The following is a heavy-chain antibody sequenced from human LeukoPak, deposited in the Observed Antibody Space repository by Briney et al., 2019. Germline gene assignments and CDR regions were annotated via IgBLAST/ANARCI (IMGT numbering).Heavy chain of an antibody. CDR1: RLPFRRYA. CDR3: ARHLGGSSDC. V-gene: IGHV3-30-3*01. Sequence: PGRSLRLPCAASRLPFRRYAMHWARQAPGKGLEWVAFISYDGSSKYYADSVKGRFTISRDNSKNTLYLQMSSLRAEDTAVYYCARHLGGSSDCWGQGTLVTVSS. D-gene: IGHD2-15*01. CDR2: ISYDGSSK. J-gene: IGHJ4*02.